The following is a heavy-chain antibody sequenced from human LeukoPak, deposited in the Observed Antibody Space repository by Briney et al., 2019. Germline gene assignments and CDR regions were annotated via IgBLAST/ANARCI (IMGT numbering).Heavy chain of an antibody. CDR2: IIYSGST. CDR1: GGSFSGYY. J-gene: IGHJ5*02. V-gene: IGHV4-34*12. CDR3: ATEPGYCSGGRCYGGWFDP. D-gene: IGHD2-15*01. Sequence: SETLSLTCAVYGGSFSGYYWSWIRQAPGKGLEWIGEIIYSGSTNYNPSLKSRVTISVDTSKNQFSLKLSSVTAADTAVYYCATEPGYCSGGRCYGGWFDPWGQGTLVTVST.